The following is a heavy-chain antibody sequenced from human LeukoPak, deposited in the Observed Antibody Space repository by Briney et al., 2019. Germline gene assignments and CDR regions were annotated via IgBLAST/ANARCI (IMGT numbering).Heavy chain of an antibody. CDR1: GYTLTAYY. CDR3: AKSRVGATSGDY. Sequence: ASVKVSCKASGYTLTAYYMHWVRQAPGQGLEWMGWINPNSGGTNYAQKFQGRVTMTRDTSISTAYMELSRLRSDDTAVYYCAKSRVGATSGDYWGQGTLVTVSS. J-gene: IGHJ4*01. CDR2: INPNSGGT. V-gene: IGHV1-2*02. D-gene: IGHD1-26*01.